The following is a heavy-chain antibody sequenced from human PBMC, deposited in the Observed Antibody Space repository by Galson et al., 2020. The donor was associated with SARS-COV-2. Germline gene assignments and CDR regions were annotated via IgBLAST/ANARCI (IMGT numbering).Heavy chain of an antibody. Sequence: SETLSLTCTVSGGSISNGGYYWSWIRQHPGKGLEWIGYIYYSGSTYYNPSLKSRVSISIDTSRDQFSLKMSSMTAADTAVYYCAREPPPLEGRGRVEIWGQGTTVTVSS. V-gene: IGHV4-31*03. J-gene: IGHJ6*02. CDR2: IYYSGST. CDR1: GGSISNGGYY. CDR3: AREPPPLEGRGRVEI. D-gene: IGHD1-1*01.